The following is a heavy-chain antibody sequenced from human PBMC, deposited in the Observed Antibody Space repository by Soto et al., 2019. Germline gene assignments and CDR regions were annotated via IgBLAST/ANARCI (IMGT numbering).Heavy chain of an antibody. Sequence: PGGSLRLSCAASGFTVSNKYMSWVLQAPGKGLEWVSLIQSGGPTYYADSVKGRFTISRDTSENTVHLRMDSLRAEDTAVYYCARDDVLCDGGRCYGVPLDVWGTGTTVTVSS. J-gene: IGHJ6*04. CDR2: IQSGGPT. CDR1: GFTVSNKY. D-gene: IGHD2-15*01. V-gene: IGHV3-66*01. CDR3: ARDDVLCDGGRCYGVPLDV.